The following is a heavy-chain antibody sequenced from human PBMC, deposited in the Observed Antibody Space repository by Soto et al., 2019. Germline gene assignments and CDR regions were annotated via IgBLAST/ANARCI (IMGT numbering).Heavy chain of an antibody. Sequence: GGSLRLSCAASGFTFNTFTMHWVRQAPGKGLEYVSAISSNGGTTYYADSVKGRFTVSRDNSKNTLFLQMDSLRAEDMAVYYCASDRSRFLGGYFDYCGQGTLVTVSS. CDR2: ISSNGGTT. CDR3: ASDRSRFLGGYFDY. V-gene: IGHV3-64*02. D-gene: IGHD3-16*01. CDR1: GFTFNTFT. J-gene: IGHJ4*01.